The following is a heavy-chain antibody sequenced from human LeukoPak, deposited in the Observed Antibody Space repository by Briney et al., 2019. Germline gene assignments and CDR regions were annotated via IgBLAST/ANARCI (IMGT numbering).Heavy chain of an antibody. V-gene: IGHV1-2*02. D-gene: IGHD6-13*01. Sequence: ASVTVSCKASGYTFTGYYMHWVRQAPGQGLEWMGWINPNSGGTNYAQKFQGRVTMTRDTSISTAYMELSRLRSDDTAVYYCARSYSSSWYAEPAPPSNWFDPWGQGTLVTISS. J-gene: IGHJ5*02. CDR2: INPNSGGT. CDR1: GYTFTGYY. CDR3: ARSYSSSWYAEPAPPSNWFDP.